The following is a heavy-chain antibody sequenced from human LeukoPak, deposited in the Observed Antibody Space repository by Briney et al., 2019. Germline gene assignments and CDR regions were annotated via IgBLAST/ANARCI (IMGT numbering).Heavy chain of an antibody. Sequence: GGSLRLSCAASGFTFSSYWMSWVRQAPGRGLEWVANIKQDGSEKYYVDPVKGRFTISRDNAKNSLYLQMNSLRAEDTAVYYCAKAMGGSSSFDAFDIWGQGTMVTVSS. J-gene: IGHJ3*02. V-gene: IGHV3-7*03. CDR3: AKAMGGSSSFDAFDI. CDR1: GFTFSSYW. D-gene: IGHD6-6*01. CDR2: IKQDGSEK.